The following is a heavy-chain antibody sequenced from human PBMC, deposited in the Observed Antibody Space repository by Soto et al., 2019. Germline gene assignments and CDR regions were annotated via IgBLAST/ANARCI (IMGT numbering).Heavy chain of an antibody. CDR1: GFTFSSYG. J-gene: IGHJ4*02. V-gene: IGHV3-30*18. D-gene: IGHD6-19*01. CDR3: AKVRSGWYTPLFDY. CDR2: ISYDGSNK. Sequence: QVQLVESGGGVVQPGRSLRLSCAASGFTFSSYGMHWVRQAPGKGLEWVAVISYDGSNKYYADSVKGRFTISRDNSKNTLYLQMNSLRAEDTAVYYCAKVRSGWYTPLFDYWGQGTLVTVSS.